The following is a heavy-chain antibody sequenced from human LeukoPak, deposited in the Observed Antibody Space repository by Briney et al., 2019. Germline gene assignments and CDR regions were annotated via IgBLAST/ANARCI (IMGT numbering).Heavy chain of an antibody. J-gene: IGHJ3*02. V-gene: IGHV3-21*06. CDR2: IATSSDYI. CDR1: GFTFSTYS. Sequence: PGGPLRLSCAASGFTFSTYSMNWVRQAPGKGLEWVSSIATSSDYIYYAGSLKGRFTISRDNAKNSLYLHMNSLRPDDTAVYYCARGRSITILRGVAISDGFDIWGQGTKVTVSS. D-gene: IGHD3-10*01. CDR3: ARGRSITILRGVAISDGFDI.